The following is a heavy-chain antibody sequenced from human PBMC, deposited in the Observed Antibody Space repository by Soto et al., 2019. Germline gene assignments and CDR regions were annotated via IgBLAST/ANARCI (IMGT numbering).Heavy chain of an antibody. V-gene: IGHV3-15*07. CDR1: GFTFSNAW. CDR3: TTESRGYSGYDPFDY. CDR2: IKSKTDGGTT. Sequence: PGGSLRLSCAASGFTFSNAWMNWVGQAPGKGLEWVGRIKSKTDGGTTDYAAPVKGRFTISRDDSKNTLYLQMNSLKTEDTAVYYCTTESRGYSGYDPFDYWGQGTPVTVSS. D-gene: IGHD5-12*01. J-gene: IGHJ4*02.